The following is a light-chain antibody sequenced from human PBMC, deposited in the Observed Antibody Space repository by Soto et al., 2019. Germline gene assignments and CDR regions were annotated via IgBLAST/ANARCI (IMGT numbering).Light chain of an antibody. J-gene: IGKJ1*01. CDR1: QSVLYSSNNKNY. CDR3: QQYYSRPTM. V-gene: IGKV4-1*01. Sequence: DIVMTQSPDSLAVSLGERATINCKSSQSVLYSSNNKNYLAWYEQKPGQPRKLLFYWASTRESGVPDRFSGSGSGTDFTLTISSLQAEDVAVYYRQQYYSRPTMFDQGTRVEI. CDR2: WAS.